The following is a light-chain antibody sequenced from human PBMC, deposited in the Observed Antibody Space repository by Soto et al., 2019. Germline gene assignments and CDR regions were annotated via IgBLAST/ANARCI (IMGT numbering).Light chain of an antibody. V-gene: IGLV2-23*02. J-gene: IGLJ2*01. Sequence: QSALTQPASVSGSPGQSISISCTGTTSDVGSYNLVSWYQQHPGKAPKLMIYDVTKRPSGVSNRFSGSKSGNTASPTISGLQAEDEADYYCCSYAGGSTLVFGGGTKLTVL. CDR3: CSYAGGSTLV. CDR1: TSDVGSYNL. CDR2: DVT.